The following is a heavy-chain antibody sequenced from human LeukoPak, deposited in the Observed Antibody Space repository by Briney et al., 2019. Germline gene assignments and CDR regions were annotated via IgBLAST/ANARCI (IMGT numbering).Heavy chain of an antibody. CDR2: IYYSGST. V-gene: IGHV4-61*01. CDR3: ARVLSGGNLDY. Sequence: SETLSLTCTVSGGSVSSGTYYWSWIRQPPGKGLEWIGYIYYSGSTNYNPSLKGRVTISVDTSKNQFSLRLSSVTAADTALYYCARVLSGGNLDYWGQGALVTVSS. J-gene: IGHJ4*02. CDR1: GGSVSSGTYY. D-gene: IGHD4-23*01.